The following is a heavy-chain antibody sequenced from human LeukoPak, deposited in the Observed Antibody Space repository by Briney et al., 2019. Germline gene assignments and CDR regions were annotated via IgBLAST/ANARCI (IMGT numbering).Heavy chain of an antibody. CDR2: IFYGGNN. Sequence: SETLSLTCSVSGGFISNADYYWGWIRQAPGKGLEWIGSIFYGGNNHYNPSLKSRATISVDTSKNQFSLKVTSVTAADAAVYYCARQLPTAAADTRGYFDYWGQGTVVTVSS. CDR1: GGFISNADYY. CDR3: ARQLPTAAADTRGYFDY. V-gene: IGHV4-39*01. J-gene: IGHJ4*01. D-gene: IGHD6-25*01.